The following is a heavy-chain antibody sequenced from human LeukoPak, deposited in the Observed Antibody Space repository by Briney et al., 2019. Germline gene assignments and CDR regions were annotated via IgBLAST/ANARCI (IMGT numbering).Heavy chain of an antibody. J-gene: IGHJ5*02. D-gene: IGHD2-15*01. Sequence: ASVKVSCKASGGTFSSYAISWVRQAPGQGLEWMGRIIPILGIANYAQKFQGRVTITADKSTSTAYMELSSLRSEDTAVYYCARDRSLNWFDLWGQGTLVTVSS. V-gene: IGHV1-69*04. CDR1: GGTFSSYA. CDR2: IIPILGIA. CDR3: ARDRSLNWFDL.